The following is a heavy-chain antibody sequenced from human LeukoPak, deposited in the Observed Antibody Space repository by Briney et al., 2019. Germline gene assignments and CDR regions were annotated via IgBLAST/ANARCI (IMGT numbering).Heavy chain of an antibody. CDR3: ARAGYSSSSWSVLNDALDI. J-gene: IGHJ3*02. CDR2: IYTSGST. D-gene: IGHD6-13*01. CDR1: GGSISSGSYY. Sequence: SETLPLTCTVSGGSISSGSYYWSWIRQPAGKGLEWIGRIYTSGSTNYNPSLKSRVTIPVDTSKNQFSLKLSSVTAADTAVYYCARAGYSSSSWSVLNDALDIWGQGTMVTVSS. V-gene: IGHV4-61*02.